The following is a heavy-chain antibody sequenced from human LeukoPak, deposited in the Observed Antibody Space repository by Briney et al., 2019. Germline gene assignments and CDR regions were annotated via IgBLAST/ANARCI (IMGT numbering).Heavy chain of an antibody. CDR2: IYYSGST. V-gene: IGHV4-59*01. CDR3: AKGLTGYYGSGSSYYFDY. D-gene: IGHD3-10*01. CDR1: GGSISSYY. J-gene: IGHJ4*02. Sequence: SETLSLTCTVSGGSISSYYWSWIRQPPGKGLEWIGYIYYSGSTNYNPSLKSRVTISVDTSKNQFSLKLSSVTAADTAVYYCAKGLTGYYGSGSSYYFDYWGQGTLVTVSS.